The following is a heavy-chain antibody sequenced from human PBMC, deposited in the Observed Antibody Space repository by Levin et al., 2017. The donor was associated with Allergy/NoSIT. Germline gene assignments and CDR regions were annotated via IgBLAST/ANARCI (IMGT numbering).Heavy chain of an antibody. J-gene: IGHJ6*03. D-gene: IGHD6-13*01. CDR2: IYYSGST. CDR1: GGSISSSSYY. Sequence: RSSETLSLTCTVSGGSISSSSYYWGWIRQPPGKGLEWIGSIYYSGSTYYNPSLKSRVTIPVDTSKNQFSLKLSSVTAADTAVYYCARLRIAAAEDYYMDVWGKGTTVTVSS. V-gene: IGHV4-39*01. CDR3: ARLRIAAAEDYYMDV.